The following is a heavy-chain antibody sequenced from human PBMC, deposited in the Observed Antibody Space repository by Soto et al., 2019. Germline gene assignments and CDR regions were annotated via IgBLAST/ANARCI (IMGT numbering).Heavy chain of an antibody. J-gene: IGHJ6*02. D-gene: IGHD3-10*01. CDR3: VRDGATFGRIDV. CDR1: GFSLSTYR. CDR2: IKQDGSEK. V-gene: IGHV3-7*01. Sequence: RLSCAASGFSLSTYRMNWVRLAPGQGLEWVANIKQDGSEKYYVDSVKGRFAISRDDAKDSLFLQMNNLRAEDTAVYYCVRDGATFGRIDVSSQRAAVTVSS.